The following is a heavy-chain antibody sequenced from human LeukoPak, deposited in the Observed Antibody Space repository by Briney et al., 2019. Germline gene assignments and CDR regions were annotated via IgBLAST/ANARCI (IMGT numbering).Heavy chain of an antibody. CDR3: ARDEPYSSGWFEVDY. V-gene: IGHV3-23*01. CDR1: GFTFSSYA. Sequence: PGGSLRLSCAASGFTFSSYAMSWVRQAPGKGLEWVSAISGSGGSTYYADSVKGRFTISRDNSKNTLYLQMNSLRADDTAVYYCARDEPYSSGWFEVDYWGQGTLVTVSS. D-gene: IGHD6-19*01. J-gene: IGHJ4*02. CDR2: ISGSGGST.